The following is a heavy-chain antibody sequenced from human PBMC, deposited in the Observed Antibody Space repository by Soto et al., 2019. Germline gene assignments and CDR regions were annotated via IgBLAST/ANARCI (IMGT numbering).Heavy chain of an antibody. V-gene: IGHV4-4*02. CDR3: ARSEATGLDY. D-gene: IGHD1-26*01. J-gene: IGHJ4*02. CDR2: AHHSGRT. Sequence: QVQLQESGPGLVKPSGTLSLTCTVSGGSMRSSNWWNWVRQYPGKGLEWIGEAHHSGRTNYNPSLKSRVTISVDKSKNHFSLKLSSVTAADTAVYYCARSEATGLDYWGQGTLVTVSS. CDR1: GGSMRSSNW.